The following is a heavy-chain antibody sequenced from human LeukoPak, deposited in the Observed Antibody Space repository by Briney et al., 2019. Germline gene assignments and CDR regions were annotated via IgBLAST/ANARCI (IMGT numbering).Heavy chain of an antibody. CDR2: INPNSGGT. D-gene: IGHD1-7*01. CDR1: GYTLTGYY. V-gene: IGHV1-2*02. CDR3: AREAELELLPSWFDP. Sequence: ASVKVSRKHSGYTLTGYYMHWVRHAPGQGLGWMGWINPNSGGTNYAQKFQGRVTMTRDTSISTAYMEMRRLRFDDTAVYYCAREAELELLPSWFDPWGQGTLVTVSS. J-gene: IGHJ5*02.